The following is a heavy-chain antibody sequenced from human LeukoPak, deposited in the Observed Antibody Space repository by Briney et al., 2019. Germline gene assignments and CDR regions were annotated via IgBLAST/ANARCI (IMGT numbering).Heavy chain of an antibody. Sequence: SETLSLTCTVSGGSISSYYWSWIRQPPGKGLEWIGYNYYSGSTNYNPSLKSRVTISVDTSKNQFSLKLSSVTAADTAVYYCATTYYYDSSGIHFDYLGQGTLVTVSS. CDR1: GGSISSYY. V-gene: IGHV4-59*01. CDR2: NYYSGST. CDR3: ATTYYYDSSGIHFDY. J-gene: IGHJ4*02. D-gene: IGHD3-22*01.